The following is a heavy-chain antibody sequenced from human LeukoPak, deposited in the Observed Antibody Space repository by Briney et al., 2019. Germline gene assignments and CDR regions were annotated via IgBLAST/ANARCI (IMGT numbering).Heavy chain of an antibody. CDR3: AREEETGAFDI. Sequence: PSETLSLTCTVSGGSISSGSYYWSWIRQPAGKGLEWIGRIYTSGSTNYNPSLKSRVTISADTSKNQFSLKLSSVTAADTAVYYCAREEETGAFDIWGQGTMVTVSS. V-gene: IGHV4-61*02. CDR1: GGSISSGSYY. J-gene: IGHJ3*02. D-gene: IGHD7-27*01. CDR2: IYTSGST.